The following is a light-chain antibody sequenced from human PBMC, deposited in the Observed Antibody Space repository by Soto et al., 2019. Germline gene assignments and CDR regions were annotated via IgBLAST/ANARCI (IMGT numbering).Light chain of an antibody. V-gene: IGLV4-69*01. CDR3: QTWGTGVV. CDR1: SGHSSYT. J-gene: IGLJ2*01. Sequence: LVLTQSPSASASLGASVKLTCTLSSGHSSYTIAWHQQKPEKGPRYLMNLNSDGSHSKGDGIPDRFSGSSSGTERYLTISSLQSEDEADYYCQTWGTGVVFGGGTKLTVL. CDR2: LNSDGSH.